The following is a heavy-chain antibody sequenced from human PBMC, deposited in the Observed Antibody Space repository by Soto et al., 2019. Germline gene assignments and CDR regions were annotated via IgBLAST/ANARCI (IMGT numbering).Heavy chain of an antibody. CDR1: GFTVSSTY. CDR2: IYSGGNT. Sequence: GGSLRLSCAASGFTVSSTYMSWVRQAPGKGLEWVSVIYSGGNTYYGDSVKGRFSISRDNSKNTLYLQMNSLRAEDTAVYYCARIPRRDGYNLYGMDVWGQGTTVTVSS. V-gene: IGHV3-53*01. J-gene: IGHJ6*02. CDR3: ARIPRRDGYNLYGMDV. D-gene: IGHD5-12*01.